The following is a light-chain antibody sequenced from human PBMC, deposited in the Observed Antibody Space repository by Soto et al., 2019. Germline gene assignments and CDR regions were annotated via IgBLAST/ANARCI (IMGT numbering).Light chain of an antibody. CDR3: LHYSTYPLT. CDR2: KAS. J-gene: IGKJ4*01. CDR1: YKIDSS. V-gene: IGKV1-5*03. Sequence: DIQMTQSPSSLSASVGDRVTIPCRASYKIDSSLAWFQQKPGKAPKLLIYKASTVESGVPSRFSGSGSGSEFTLTISSLQTDDFASYYCLHYSTYPLTFGGGTRVDI.